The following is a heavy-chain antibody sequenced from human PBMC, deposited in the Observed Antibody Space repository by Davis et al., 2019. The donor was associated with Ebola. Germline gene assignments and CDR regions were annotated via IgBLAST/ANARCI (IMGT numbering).Heavy chain of an antibody. CDR2: IYYSGST. CDR1: GGSISSYY. V-gene: IGHV4-59*08. D-gene: IGHD3-3*01. J-gene: IGHJ4*02. CDR3: ARHVGFYDFWSGYYDY. Sequence: SETLSLTCTVSGGSISSYYWSWIRQPPGKGLEWIGYIYYSGSTNYNPSLKSRVTISVDTSKNQFSLKLSSVTAADTAVYYCARHVGFYDFWSGYYDYWGQGTLVTVSS.